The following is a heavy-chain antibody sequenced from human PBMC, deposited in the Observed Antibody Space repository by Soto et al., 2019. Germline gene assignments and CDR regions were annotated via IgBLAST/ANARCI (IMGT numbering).Heavy chain of an antibody. Sequence: QVQLQQWGAGLLKPSETLYLSCPVYGGSFSDYYWCWIRQPPGKGLEWIGEIKHSGSTNYNPSLKSRVTISVDTSKNQFSLKLSSVTAADTAVYYCAREVWGTGRIRFDPWGQGTLVTVSS. D-gene: IGHD3-10*01. J-gene: IGHJ5*02. CDR2: IKHSGST. CDR3: AREVWGTGRIRFDP. CDR1: GGSFSDYY. V-gene: IGHV4-34*01.